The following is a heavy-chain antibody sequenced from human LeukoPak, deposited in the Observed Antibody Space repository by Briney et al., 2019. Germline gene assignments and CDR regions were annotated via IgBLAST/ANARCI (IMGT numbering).Heavy chain of an antibody. J-gene: IGHJ5*01. CDR2: ISGRGSDR. Sequence: PGGSLRLSCAASGFTFSNYALTWVRQTPGKGLEWVSTISGRGSDRFYADAVKGRFTISRDNSKNTMYLQMNSLRIEVTAFYYCAKGVDNTGRLRWFDSWGQGTLVTVSS. CDR1: GFTFSNYA. D-gene: IGHD1-1*01. CDR3: AKGVDNTGRLRWFDS. V-gene: IGHV3-23*01.